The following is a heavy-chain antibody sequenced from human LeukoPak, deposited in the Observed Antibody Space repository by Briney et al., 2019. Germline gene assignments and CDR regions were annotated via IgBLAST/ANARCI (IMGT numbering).Heavy chain of an antibody. CDR3: AKGTRRFWEWLPHDY. CDR1: GFTFDDYG. Sequence: GGSLRLSCAASGFTFDDYGMSWVRQAPGKGLEWVSGISWNSGSIGYADSVKGRFTISRDNAKNSLYLQMNSLRAEDTALYYCAKGTRRFWEWLPHDYWGQGALVTVSS. D-gene: IGHD3-3*01. V-gene: IGHV3-20*04. CDR2: ISWNSGSI. J-gene: IGHJ4*02.